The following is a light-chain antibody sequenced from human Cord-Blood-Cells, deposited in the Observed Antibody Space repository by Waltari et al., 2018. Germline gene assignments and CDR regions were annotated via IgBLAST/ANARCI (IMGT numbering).Light chain of an antibody. CDR3: QQYDNLPT. V-gene: IGKV1-33*01. J-gene: IGKJ1*01. CDR1: QDISNY. Sequence: GDRVTITCQASQDISNYLNWYQQKPGKAPKLLIYDASNLETGVPSRFSGSGSGTDFTFTISSLQPEDIATYYCQQYDNLPTFGQGAKVEIK. CDR2: DAS.